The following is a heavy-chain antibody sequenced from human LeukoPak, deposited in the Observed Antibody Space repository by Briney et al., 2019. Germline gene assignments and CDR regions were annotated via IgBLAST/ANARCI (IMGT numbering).Heavy chain of an antibody. V-gene: IGHV3-21*01. Sequence: GGSLRLSCAASGFTFSSYRMNWVRQAPGKGLEWVSSISTSSSYIYYADSVKGRFTISRDNAESSLYLQMNSLRAEDTAVYYCAREGSGIAAAGTRDNWFDPWGQGTLVTVSS. D-gene: IGHD6-13*01. CDR3: AREGSGIAAAGTRDNWFDP. CDR1: GFTFSSYR. CDR2: ISTSSSYI. J-gene: IGHJ5*02.